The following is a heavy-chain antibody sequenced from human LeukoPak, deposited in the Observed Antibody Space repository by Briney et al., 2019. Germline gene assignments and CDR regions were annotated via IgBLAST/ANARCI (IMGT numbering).Heavy chain of an antibody. CDR2: IYYSGST. CDR3: ARDTGTTVGHRYFDS. J-gene: IGHJ4*02. V-gene: IGHV4-31*03. Sequence: PSETLSLTCTVSGSSISSVGYYWNWIRQHPGKGLEWIGYIYYSGSTYYNPSLKSRVTISVDTSKNQFSLKLSSVTAADTAVYYCARDTGTTVGHRYFDSWGQGTLVTVSS. D-gene: IGHD4-11*01. CDR1: GSSISSVGYY.